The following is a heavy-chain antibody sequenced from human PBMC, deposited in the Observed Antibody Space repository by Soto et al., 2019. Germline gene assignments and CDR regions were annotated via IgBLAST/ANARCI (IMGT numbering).Heavy chain of an antibody. CDR2: ISYDGSNK. D-gene: IGHD3-22*01. CDR3: AKDHGGGGYYYDSSGPQRYFDY. V-gene: IGHV3-30*18. J-gene: IGHJ4*02. Sequence: QVQLVESGGGVVQPGRSLRLSCAASGFTFSSYGMHWVRQAPGKGLEWVAVISYDGSNKYYADSVKGRFTISRDNSKNPLYLQMNSLRAEDTAVYYWAKDHGGGGYYYDSSGPQRYFDYWGQGTLVTVSS. CDR1: GFTFSSYG.